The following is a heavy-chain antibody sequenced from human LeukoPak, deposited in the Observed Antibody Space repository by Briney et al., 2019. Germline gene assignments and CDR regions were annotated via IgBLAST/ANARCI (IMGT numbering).Heavy chain of an antibody. CDR2: IYHSGST. J-gene: IGHJ3*01. D-gene: IGHD6-6*01. Sequence: SETLSLTCAVYGGPFSGYYWSWIRQPPGKGLEWIGEIYHSGSTKYNSSLKSRVIISADTSKSQFSLKLTSMTAADTAIYYCAKVYSSSSRDAFDVWGQGTMVTVSS. CDR3: AKVYSSSSRDAFDV. CDR1: GGPFSGYY. V-gene: IGHV4-34*01.